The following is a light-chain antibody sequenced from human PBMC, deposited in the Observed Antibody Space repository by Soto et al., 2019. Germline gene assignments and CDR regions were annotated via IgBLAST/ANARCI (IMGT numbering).Light chain of an antibody. CDR2: KAS. J-gene: IGKJ2*01. CDR3: QQYNSWYA. CDR1: QSISSW. Sequence: DIQMTQSPSTLSASVGDRVTITCRASQSISSWLAWYQQKPGKAPKLLIYKASSLESGVPSRFSGSGSGTEFTLTISCLQPDDFAAYYCQQYNSWYAFGQGTKLEI. V-gene: IGKV1-5*03.